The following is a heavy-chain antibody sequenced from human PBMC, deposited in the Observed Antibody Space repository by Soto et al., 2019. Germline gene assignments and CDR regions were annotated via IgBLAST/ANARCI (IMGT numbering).Heavy chain of an antibody. CDR2: ISGRGGKS. J-gene: IGHJ4*02. CDR1: GFTFSSYA. CDR3: AKGIRQVATMVEFDY. V-gene: IGHV3-23*01. D-gene: IGHD3-10*01. Sequence: GGSLRLSCAASGFTFSSYAMGWVRHSPGKGLEWVSGISGRGGKSSLATSVKGRFTSPRDNSKNTLYLQMNSLRAEDTAVYYCAKGIRQVATMVEFDYWGQGTLVTVSS.